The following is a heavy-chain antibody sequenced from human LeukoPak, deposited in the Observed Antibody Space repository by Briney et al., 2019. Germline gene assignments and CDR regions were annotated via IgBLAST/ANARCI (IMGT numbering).Heavy chain of an antibody. Sequence: PGGSLRLSCAASGFTVSSNYMSWVRQAPGKGLDWVSVIYSGGSTYYADSVKGRFTISRDNSKNTLYLQMNSLRAEDTAVYYCARESGIAAAAGWGGYYYYYYMDVWGKGTTVTVSS. J-gene: IGHJ6*03. CDR1: GFTVSSNY. CDR3: ARESGIAAAAGWGGYYYYYYMDV. D-gene: IGHD6-13*01. CDR2: IYSGGST. V-gene: IGHV3-66*02.